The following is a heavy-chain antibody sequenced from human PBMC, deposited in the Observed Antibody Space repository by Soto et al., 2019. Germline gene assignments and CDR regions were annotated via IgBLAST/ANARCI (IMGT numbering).Heavy chain of an antibody. CDR2: IYPGDSDT. J-gene: IGHJ6*02. CDR3: ARQLQYYYDSSYYYYYGMDV. CDR1: GYSFTSYC. V-gene: IGHV5-51*01. Sequence: PGESLKISCKGSGYSFTSYCIGWVRQMPGKGLEWMGIIYPGDSDTRYSPSFQGQVTISADKSISTAYLQWSSLKASDTAMYYCARQLQYYYDSSYYYYYGMDVWGQGTTVTVSS. D-gene: IGHD3-22*01.